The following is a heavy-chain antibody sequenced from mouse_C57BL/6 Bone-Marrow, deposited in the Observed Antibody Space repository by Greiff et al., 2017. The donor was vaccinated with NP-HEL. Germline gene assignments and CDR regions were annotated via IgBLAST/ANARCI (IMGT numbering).Heavy chain of an antibody. CDR1: GYAFRSYW. CDR2: IYPGDGDT. CDR3: ERGDYGSSRFGYAMDY. V-gene: IGHV1-80*01. J-gene: IGHJ4*01. Sequence: QVQLQQSGAELVKPGASVKISCKASGYAFRSYWMNWVKERPGKGLEWIGQIYPGDGDTKYNGKFKGKAPLTADKSSSTAYMQVSSLTSEDSAVYFCERGDYGSSRFGYAMDYWGQGTSVTVSS. D-gene: IGHD1-1*01.